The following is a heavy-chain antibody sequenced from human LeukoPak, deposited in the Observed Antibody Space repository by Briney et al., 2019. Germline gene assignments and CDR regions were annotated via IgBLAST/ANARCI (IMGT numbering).Heavy chain of an antibody. V-gene: IGHV3-23*01. CDR3: AKYRGFGDSYDS. J-gene: IGHJ4*02. CDR1: GFTLGAM. Sequence: QTGGSLRLSCAASGFTLGAMSWLRQAPGKGLEWVSPIGDSGGSTYYADSVKGRVSISRDNSKNTLYLQMNSLRAEDSAVYYCAKYRGFGDSYDSWGQGTLVTVSS. D-gene: IGHD3-10*01. CDR2: IGDSGGST.